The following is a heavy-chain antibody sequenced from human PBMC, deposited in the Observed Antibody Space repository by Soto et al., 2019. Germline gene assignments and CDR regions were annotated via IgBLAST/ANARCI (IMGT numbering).Heavy chain of an antibody. CDR1: GFTFSDYY. J-gene: IGHJ5*02. CDR2: ISSSGSTI. CDR3: ARENRFREGSKDYIVAPGFDP. V-gene: IGHV3-11*01. Sequence: GGSLRLSCAASGFTFSDYYMSWIRQAPGKGLEWVSYISSSGSTIYYADSVKGRFTISRDNAKNSLYLQMNSLRAEDTAVYYCARENRFREGSKDYIVAPGFDPWGQGTLVTVSS. D-gene: IGHD5-12*01.